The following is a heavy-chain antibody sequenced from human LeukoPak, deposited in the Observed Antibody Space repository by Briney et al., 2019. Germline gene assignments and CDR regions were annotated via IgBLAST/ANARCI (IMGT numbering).Heavy chain of an antibody. D-gene: IGHD1-26*01. CDR1: GFTFSSYS. CDR2: ISSSSSYI. CDR3: AREWARGVGATSDY. J-gene: IGHJ4*02. Sequence: GESLRLSCAASGFTFSSYSMNWVRQAPGKGLEWVSSISSSSSYIYYADSVKGRFTISRDNAKDSLYLQMNSLRAEDTAVYYCAREWARGVGATSDYWGQGTLVTVSS. V-gene: IGHV3-21*01.